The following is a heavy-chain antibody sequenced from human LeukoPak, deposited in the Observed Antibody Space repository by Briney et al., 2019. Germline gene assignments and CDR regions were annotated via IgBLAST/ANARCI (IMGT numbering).Heavy chain of an antibody. Sequence: PGGSLRLSCAASGFTFSSYSMNWVRQAPGKGLEWVSSISSSSSFIYYADSVKGRFTISRDNAKNSLYLRMNSLRAEDTAVYYCARGTYYDILTGYSEFYFDYWGQGTLVTVSS. CDR2: ISSSSSFI. D-gene: IGHD3-9*01. CDR1: GFTFSSYS. CDR3: ARGTYYDILTGYSEFYFDY. V-gene: IGHV3-21*01. J-gene: IGHJ4*02.